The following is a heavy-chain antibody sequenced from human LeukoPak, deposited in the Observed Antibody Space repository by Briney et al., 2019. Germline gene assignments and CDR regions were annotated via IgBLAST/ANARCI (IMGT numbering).Heavy chain of an antibody. D-gene: IGHD3-22*01. Sequence: SETLSLTCTVSGGSISSCHWSWIRQSPGKGLEWMGYIQYSGSTNRNPSLKSRVTISVDTSKNQFSLKLSSVTAADTAVYYCASLIYDSSGYYFDKWGQGTLVTVSS. J-gene: IGHJ4*02. CDR3: ASLIYDSSGYYFDK. V-gene: IGHV4-59*08. CDR1: GGSISSCH. CDR2: IQYSGST.